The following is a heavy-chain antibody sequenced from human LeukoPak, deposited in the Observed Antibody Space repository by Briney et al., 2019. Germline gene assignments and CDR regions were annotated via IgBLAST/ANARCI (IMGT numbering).Heavy chain of an antibody. CDR1: GYSFTSYW. CDR2: IFPGDAET. D-gene: IGHD3-16*01. Sequence: GESLKISCKGSGYSFTSYWSGWVRQMAGKGLEWMGVIFPGDAETRYSPSFQGQVTISADKSLSTAYLQWSSLKASDSAMYFCARQAWVQQSWARYPYNYFDYWGQGTLVTVSS. J-gene: IGHJ4*02. CDR3: ARQAWVQQSWARYPYNYFDY. V-gene: IGHV5-51*01.